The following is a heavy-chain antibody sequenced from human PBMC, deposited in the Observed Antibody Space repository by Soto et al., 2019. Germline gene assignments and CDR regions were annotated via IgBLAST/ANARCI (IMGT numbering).Heavy chain of an antibody. CDR1: GFTFSNYA. D-gene: IGHD1-1*01. CDR2: ISSSGDSP. V-gene: IGHV3-23*01. Sequence: EVQLLESGGGLVQPGGSLRLSCAASGFTFSNYAMSWVRQAPGKGLEWVSAISSSGDSPYYADSVKGRFTVSRDNSKNTLYLQMNSLRVEDTAIYYCARNTIPLPHSWGQGTLVTVSS. J-gene: IGHJ4*02. CDR3: ARNTIPLPHS.